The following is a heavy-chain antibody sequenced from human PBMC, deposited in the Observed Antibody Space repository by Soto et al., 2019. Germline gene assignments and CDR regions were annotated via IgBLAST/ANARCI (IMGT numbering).Heavy chain of an antibody. CDR3: ARSGYSGYDFDY. J-gene: IGHJ4*02. D-gene: IGHD5-12*01. Sequence: SETLSLTGTVSVGSIISYYWSWIRQPPGKGLEWIGYIYYSGSTNYNPSLKSRVTISVDTSKNQFSLKLSSVTAADTAVYYCARSGYSGYDFDYWGQGTLVTVSS. CDR2: IYYSGST. V-gene: IGHV4-59*01. CDR1: VGSIISYY.